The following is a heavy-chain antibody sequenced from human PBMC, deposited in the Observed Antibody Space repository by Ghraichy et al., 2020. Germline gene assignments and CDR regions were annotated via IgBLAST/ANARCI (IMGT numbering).Heavy chain of an antibody. V-gene: IGHV4-34*01. J-gene: IGHJ5*02. CDR1: GGSFSGYY. D-gene: IGHD6-13*01. CDR3: ARGQRGSNWYKGWFDP. CDR2: INHSGST. Sequence: SETLSLTCAVYGGSFSGYYWSWIRQPPGKGLEWIGEINHSGSTNYNPSLKSRVTISVDTSKNQFSLKLSSVTAADTAVYYCARGQRGSNWYKGWFDPWGQGTLVTVSS.